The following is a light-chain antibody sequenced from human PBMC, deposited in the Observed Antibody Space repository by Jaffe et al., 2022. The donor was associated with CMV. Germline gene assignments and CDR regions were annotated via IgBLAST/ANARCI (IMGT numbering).Light chain of an antibody. J-gene: IGKJ2*01. V-gene: IGKV3-20*01. CDR3: QQYGSSPVA. CDR2: GAS. Sequence: EIVLTQSPGTLSLSPGERATLSCRASQSVSSSYLAWYQQKPGQAPRLLIYGASSRATGIPDRFSGSGSGTDFTLTISRLEPEDFAVYYCQQYGSSPVAFGQGTKLEIK. CDR1: QSVSSSY.